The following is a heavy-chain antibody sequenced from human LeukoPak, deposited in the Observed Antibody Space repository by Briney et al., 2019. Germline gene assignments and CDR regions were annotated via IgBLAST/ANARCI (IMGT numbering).Heavy chain of an antibody. J-gene: IGHJ4*02. V-gene: IGHV3-48*03. D-gene: IGHD3-9*01. CDR2: ISSSGSTI. CDR1: GFTFSSYG. Sequence: PGGSLILSCAASGFTFSSYGMNWVRQAPGKGLEWVSYISSSGSTIYYADSVKGRFTISRDNAKNSLYLQMNSLRAEDTAVYYCARATLRYFDWLFSLYFDYWGQGTLVTVSS. CDR3: ARATLRYFDWLFSLYFDY.